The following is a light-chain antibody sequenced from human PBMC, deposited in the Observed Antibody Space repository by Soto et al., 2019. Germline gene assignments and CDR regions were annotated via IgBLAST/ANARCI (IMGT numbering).Light chain of an antibody. CDR1: QSISSW. V-gene: IGKV1-5*01. J-gene: IGKJ1*01. CDR3: QQYNSYPWT. CDR2: DAS. Sequence: DIQMTQSPSTLSASVGDRVTITCWASQSISSWLAWYQQKPGKAPKLLIYDASSLESGVPSRFSGSGSGTEFTLTISSLQPDDFATYYCQQYNSYPWTFGQGTKVDTK.